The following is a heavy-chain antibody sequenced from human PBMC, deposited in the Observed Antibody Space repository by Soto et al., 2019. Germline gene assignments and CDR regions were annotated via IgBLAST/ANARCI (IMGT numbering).Heavy chain of an antibody. CDR1: GFTFSNSH. Sequence: SLRHSSSTSGFTFSNSHIHWVRQAPGKGLESVAVIWYDGTNKYYADSVKGRFTISRDNSKNTMYLQVNSLRAEDTAVYYCARDYSRYYGMDVWGQGT. D-gene: IGHD2-15*01. V-gene: IGHV3-33*01. CDR2: IWYDGTNK. CDR3: ARDYSRYYGMDV. J-gene: IGHJ6*02.